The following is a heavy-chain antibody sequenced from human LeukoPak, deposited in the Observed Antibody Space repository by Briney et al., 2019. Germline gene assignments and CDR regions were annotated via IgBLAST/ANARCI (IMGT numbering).Heavy chain of an antibody. CDR2: IKSKTHGGTT. Sequence: GGSLRLSCAASGFTFSDAWMNWVRQAPGKGLEWLGRIKSKTHGGTTDYDAAVKDRFSISRDDSKNILYLQMKSLKTEDTALYYCTTTYDILTGNFDYWGQGTLVTVSS. CDR1: GFTFSDAW. V-gene: IGHV3-15*01. D-gene: IGHD3-9*01. CDR3: TTTYDILTGNFDY. J-gene: IGHJ4*02.